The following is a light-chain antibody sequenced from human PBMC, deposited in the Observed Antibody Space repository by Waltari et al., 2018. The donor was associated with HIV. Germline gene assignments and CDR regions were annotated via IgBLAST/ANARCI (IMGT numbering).Light chain of an antibody. J-gene: IGKJ2*01. Sequence: EIVMTPSPATLSLYPGERAILSCRASQSVASSLAWYQQKPGQAPRLLIYGASTRAAGIPGRFSGSGSGTEFTLTISSLQSEDSAIYFCHQYNSWPPRYTFGQGTKLEI. CDR2: GAS. CDR1: QSVASS. V-gene: IGKV3-15*01. CDR3: HQYNSWPPRYT.